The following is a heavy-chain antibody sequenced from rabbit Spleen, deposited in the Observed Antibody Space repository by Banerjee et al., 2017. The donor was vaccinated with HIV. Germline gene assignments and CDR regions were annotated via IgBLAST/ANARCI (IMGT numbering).Heavy chain of an antibody. CDR2: IGSDSGAT. J-gene: IGHJ3*01. D-gene: IGHD1-1*01. CDR1: GFSFSDRDV. Sequence: QEQLVESGGGLVKPEGSLTLTCKASGFSFSDRDVMCWVRQAPGKGLEWIACIGSDSGATDYASWAKGRFTISKTSSTTVTLQMTRLTAADTATYFCARDTSSSFSSYGMDLWGQGTLVTVS. V-gene: IGHV1S45*01. CDR3: ARDTSSSFSSYGMDL.